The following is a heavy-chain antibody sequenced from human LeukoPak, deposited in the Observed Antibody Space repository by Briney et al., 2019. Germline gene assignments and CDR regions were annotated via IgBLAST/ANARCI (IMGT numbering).Heavy chain of an antibody. CDR1: GGTFSSYA. CDR2: IIPILGIA. Sequence: SVKVSCKASGGTFSSYAISWVRQAPGQGLEWMGRIIPILGIANYAQKFQGRVTITADKSTSTAYMELSSLRSEDTAVYYCARGSPARTYDDYWAREPWSPSPQ. CDR3: ARGSPARTYDDY. D-gene: IGHD1-26*01. V-gene: IGHV1-69*04. J-gene: IGHJ4*02.